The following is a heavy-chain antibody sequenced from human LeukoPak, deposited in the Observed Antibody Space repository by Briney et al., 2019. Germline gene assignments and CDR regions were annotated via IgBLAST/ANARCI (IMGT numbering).Heavy chain of an antibody. D-gene: IGHD3-9*01. CDR1: GGSISSSNW. V-gene: IGHV4-4*02. Sequence: PSETLSLTCAVSGGSISSSNWWSWVRQPPGKGLEWIGEIYHSGSTNYNLSLKSRVTISVDKSKNQFSLKLSSVTAADTAVYYCARVDDILTGYSYYFDYWGQGTLVTVSS. CDR3: ARVDDILTGYSYYFDY. CDR2: IYHSGST. J-gene: IGHJ4*02.